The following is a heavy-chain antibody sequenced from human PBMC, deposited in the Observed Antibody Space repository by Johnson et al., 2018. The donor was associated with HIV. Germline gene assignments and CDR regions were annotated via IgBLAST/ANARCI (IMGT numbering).Heavy chain of an antibody. CDR1: GSTFSSYG. Sequence: QVQLVESGGGVVQPGRSLRLSCAAPGSTFSSYGMHWVRQAPGKGLEWVAVIYSGGNTYYADPVKGRLTISRDNSKNTLYRQMNSLRAEDMAVYYCARENYVLGAFYIWGRGTMVTVSS. CDR3: ARENYVLGAFYI. D-gene: IGHD1-7*01. CDR2: IYSGGNT. J-gene: IGHJ3*02. V-gene: IGHV3-NL1*01.